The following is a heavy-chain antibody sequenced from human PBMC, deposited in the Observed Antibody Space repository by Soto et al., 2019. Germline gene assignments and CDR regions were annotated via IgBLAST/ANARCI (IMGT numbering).Heavy chain of an antibody. CDR2: ISAYNGNT. CDR3: AHSCCGSKEPPHDGFDV. Sequence: GSVKVSCKASGYTFTSYGISWVRQAPGQGLEWMGWISAYNGNTNYAQKLQGRVTMTTDTSTSTAYMELRSLRSDDTAVYYCAHSCCGSKEPPHDGFDVWGQGTVVTVSS. CDR1: GYTFTSYG. J-gene: IGHJ3*01. V-gene: IGHV1-18*01. D-gene: IGHD2-15*01.